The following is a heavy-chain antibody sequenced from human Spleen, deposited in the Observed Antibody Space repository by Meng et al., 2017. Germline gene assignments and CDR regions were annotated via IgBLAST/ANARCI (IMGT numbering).Heavy chain of an antibody. CDR1: GFTFGDYA. CDR3: TRIIMYYYGSSGSLDH. CDR2: IRSKVYGGTI. D-gene: IGHD3-22*01. J-gene: IGHJ1*01. V-gene: IGHV3-49*04. Sequence: GGSLRLSCTASGFTFGDYAMTWVRQAPGKGLEWVGVIRSKVYGGTIEYAASVKGRFNISRDDSKSIAYLQMNSLKTEDTAVYYCTRIIMYYYGSSGSLDHWGQGTLVTVSS.